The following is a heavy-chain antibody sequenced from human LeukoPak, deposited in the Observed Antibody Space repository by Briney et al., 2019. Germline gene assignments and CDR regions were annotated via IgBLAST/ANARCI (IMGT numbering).Heavy chain of an antibody. J-gene: IGHJ4*02. V-gene: IGHV1-18*01. CDR1: GYTFTSYG. Sequence: ASVKVSCKASGYTFTSYGISWVRQAPVQGLEWMGWISAYNGNTNYAQKLQGRVTMTTDTSTSTAYMELRSLRSDDTAVYYCARLNYDFWSGYSLLLDYWGQGTLVTVSS. D-gene: IGHD3-3*01. CDR2: ISAYNGNT. CDR3: ARLNYDFWSGYSLLLDY.